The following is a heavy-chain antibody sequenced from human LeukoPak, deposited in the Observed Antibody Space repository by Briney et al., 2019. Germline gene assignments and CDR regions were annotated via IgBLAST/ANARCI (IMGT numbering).Heavy chain of an antibody. D-gene: IGHD6-13*01. CDR3: ARVPYSSSPAGGAFDI. Sequence: SETLSLTCAVYGGSFSGYYWSWIRQPPGKGLEWIGEINHSGSTNYNPSLKSRVTISVDTSKNQFSLKLSSVTAADTAVYYCARVPYSSSPAGGAFDIWGQGTMVTVSS. CDR1: GGSFSGYY. V-gene: IGHV4-34*01. J-gene: IGHJ3*02. CDR2: INHSGST.